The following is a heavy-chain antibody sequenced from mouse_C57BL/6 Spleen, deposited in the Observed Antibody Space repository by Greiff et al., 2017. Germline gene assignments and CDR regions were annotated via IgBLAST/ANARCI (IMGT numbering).Heavy chain of an antibody. D-gene: IGHD2-3*01. CDR2: ISSGSSTI. J-gene: IGHJ2*01. CDR3: ARREDGGYYFDY. V-gene: IGHV5-17*01. Sequence: DVKLVESGGGLVKPGGSLKLSCAASGFTFSDYGMHWVRQAPEKGLEWVAYISSGSSTIYYADTVKGRFTISRDNAKNTLFLQMTSLRSEDTAMYYCARREDGGYYFDYWGQGTTLTVSS. CDR1: GFTFSDYG.